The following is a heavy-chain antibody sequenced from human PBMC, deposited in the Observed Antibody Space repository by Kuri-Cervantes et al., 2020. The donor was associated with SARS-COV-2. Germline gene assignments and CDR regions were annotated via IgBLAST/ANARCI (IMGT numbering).Heavy chain of an antibody. CDR2: ISSSGGST. V-gene: IGHV3-23*01. Sequence: GGSLRLSCAASGFTFSSYAMSWVRQAPGKGLEWVSAISSSGGSTYYADSVKGRFTISRDNSKNTLYLQMNSLRAEDTAVYYCAKGFPRAYCSGGSCYAKDAFDIWGQGTMVTVSS. CDR3: AKGFPRAYCSGGSCYAKDAFDI. CDR1: GFTFSSYA. D-gene: IGHD2-15*01. J-gene: IGHJ3*02.